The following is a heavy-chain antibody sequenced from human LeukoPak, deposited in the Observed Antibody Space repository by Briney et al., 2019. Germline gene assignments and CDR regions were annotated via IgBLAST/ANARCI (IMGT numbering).Heavy chain of an antibody. J-gene: IGHJ4*02. D-gene: IGHD5-12*01. CDR3: ARGYSGYAPHDY. CDR1: GYTVTRYG. V-gene: IGHV1-18*01. CDR2: ISGYSGKT. Sequence: ASVKVSCKASGYTVTRYGISWVRPAPGQGLEWMGWISGYSGKTNYAQKLQGRVTMTTDTSTSTAYMELRSLRSDDTAVYYCARGYSGYAPHDYWGQGTLVTVSS.